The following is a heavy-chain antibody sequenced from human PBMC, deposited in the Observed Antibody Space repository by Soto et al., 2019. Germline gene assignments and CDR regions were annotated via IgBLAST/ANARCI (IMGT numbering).Heavy chain of an antibody. J-gene: IGHJ4*02. Sequence: EVQLVESGGGLVQPGGSLRLSCAASGFTFSSYWMNWVRQAPGRGLEWVATINQDGSEIYYVDSVRGRFTISRDNAKNSLFLQMNSRRAEDTAVYYCARPPFAVWSSAPDYWGQGTLVTVS. D-gene: IGHD3-10*01. CDR3: ARPPFAVWSSAPDY. V-gene: IGHV3-7*01. CDR2: INQDGSEI. CDR1: GFTFSSYW.